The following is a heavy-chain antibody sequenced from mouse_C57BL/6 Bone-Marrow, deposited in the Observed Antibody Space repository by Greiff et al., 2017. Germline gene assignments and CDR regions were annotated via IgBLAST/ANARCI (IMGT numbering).Heavy chain of an antibody. V-gene: IGHV1-7*01. CDR1: GYTFTSYW. CDR2: INPSSGYT. Sequence: LVESGAELAKPGASVKLSCKASGYTFTSYWMHWVKQRPGQGLEWIGYINPSSGYTKYNQKFKDKATLTADKSSSTAYMQLSSLTYEDSAVYYCARVDSRNYYAMDYWGQGTSVTVSS. J-gene: IGHJ4*01. D-gene: IGHD2-12*01. CDR3: ARVDSRNYYAMDY.